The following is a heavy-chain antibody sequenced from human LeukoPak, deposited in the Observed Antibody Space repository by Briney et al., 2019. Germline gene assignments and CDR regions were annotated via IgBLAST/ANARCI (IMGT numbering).Heavy chain of an antibody. J-gene: IGHJ4*02. CDR2: INHSGST. CDR1: GGSFSGYY. CDR3: ARGSSGWYAGWYY. D-gene: IGHD6-19*01. Sequence: PSETLSLTCAVYGGSFSGYYWSWIRQPPGKGLERIGEINHSGSTNYNPSLKSRVTISVDTSKNQFSLKLSSVTAADTAVYYCARGSSGWYAGWYYWGQGTLVTVSS. V-gene: IGHV4-34*01.